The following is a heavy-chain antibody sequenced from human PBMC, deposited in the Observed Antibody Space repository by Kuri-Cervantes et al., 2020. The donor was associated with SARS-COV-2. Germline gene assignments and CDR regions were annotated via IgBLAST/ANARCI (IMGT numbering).Heavy chain of an antibody. V-gene: IGHV4-59*01. Sequence: GSLRLSCTVSGGFISSYYWSWVRQPPGKGLEWIGNIHYSGSTNYNPSLKSRVTISVDTSKNQLSLRLSSVTAADTAVYYCARLGATKGSYYYGVDVWGQASTVTVSS. CDR3: ARLGATKGSYYYGVDV. CDR2: IHYSGST. CDR1: GGFISSYY. D-gene: IGHD1-26*01. J-gene: IGHJ6*02.